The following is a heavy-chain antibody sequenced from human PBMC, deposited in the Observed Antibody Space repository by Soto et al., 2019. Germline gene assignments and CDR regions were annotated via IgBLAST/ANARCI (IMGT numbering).Heavy chain of an antibody. CDR3: ARDLGGGYNYYFDY. D-gene: IGHD5-12*01. V-gene: IGHV1-69*13. CDR2: IIPIFGTA. CDR1: GGTFSSSA. Sequence: GASVKVYSTACGGTFSSSAISWLRQAPGQGLEWMGGIIPIFGTANYAQKFQGRVTITADESTSTAYMELSSLRSEDTAVYYCARDLGGGYNYYFDYWGQGTLVTVSS. J-gene: IGHJ4*02.